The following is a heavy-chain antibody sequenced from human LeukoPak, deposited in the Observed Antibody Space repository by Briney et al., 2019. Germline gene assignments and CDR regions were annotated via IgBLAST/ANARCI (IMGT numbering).Heavy chain of an antibody. CDR1: GFTFSSYG. D-gene: IGHD2-2*01. V-gene: IGHV3-33*01. CDR2: IWYDGSNK. Sequence: GGSLRLSCAASGFTFSSYGMHWVRQAPGKGLEWEAVIWYDGSNKYYADSVKGRFTISRDNSKNTLYLQMNSLRAEDTAVYYCASDYCSSTSCYVFDYWGQGTLVTVSS. CDR3: ASDYCSSTSCYVFDY. J-gene: IGHJ4*02.